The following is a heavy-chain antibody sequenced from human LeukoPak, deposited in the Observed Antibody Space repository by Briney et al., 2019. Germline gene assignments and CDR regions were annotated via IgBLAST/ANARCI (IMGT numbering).Heavy chain of an antibody. V-gene: IGHV1-69*05. CDR1: GGIFSSYA. CDR3: ARVREMATMYYFDY. J-gene: IGHJ4*02. CDR2: IIPIFGTA. D-gene: IGHD5-24*01. Sequence: GASVKVSCKASGGIFSSYAISWVRQAPGQGLEWMGRIIPIFGTANYAQKFQGRVTITTDESTSTAYMELSSLRSEDTAVYYCARVREMATMYYFDYWGQGTLVTVSS.